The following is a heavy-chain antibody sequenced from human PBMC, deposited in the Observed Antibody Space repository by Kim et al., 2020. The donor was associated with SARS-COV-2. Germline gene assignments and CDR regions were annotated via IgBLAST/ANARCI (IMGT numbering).Heavy chain of an antibody. Sequence: GESLKISCEGSGYNFTNYWIGWVRRMPGKGLEWMGIIYPADSDIRYSPSFQGQVTISVDKSITTAYLQWRSLKASDTAMYYCARLWRGSKYSSSGGLDVWSQGTTVSVSS. CDR2: IYPADSDI. V-gene: IGHV5-51*01. J-gene: IGHJ6*02. CDR1: GYNFTNYW. D-gene: IGHD6-6*01. CDR3: ARLWRGSKYSSSGGLDV.